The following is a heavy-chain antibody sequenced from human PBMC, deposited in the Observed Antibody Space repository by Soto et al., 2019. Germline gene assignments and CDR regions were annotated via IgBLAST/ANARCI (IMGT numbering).Heavy chain of an antibody. CDR2: IIPIFGTA. CDR1: GGTFSSYA. D-gene: IGHD2-2*01. CDR3: ARDRYGYCSSTSCYSFDY. V-gene: IGHV1-69*13. J-gene: IGHJ4*02. Sequence: GASVKVSCKASGGTFSSYAISWVRQAPGQGLEWMGGIIPIFGTANYAQKFQGRVTITADESTSTAYMELSSLRSEDTAVYYCARDRYGYCSSTSCYSFDYWGQGTLVTVSS.